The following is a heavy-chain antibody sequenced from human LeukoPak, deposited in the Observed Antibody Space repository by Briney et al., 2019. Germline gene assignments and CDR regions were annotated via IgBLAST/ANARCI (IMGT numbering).Heavy chain of an antibody. J-gene: IGHJ4*02. CDR3: ARCSGGYYFDY. Sequence: GGSLRLSCAASGFTFSSYEMNWVRQAPGKGLEWVSYISSVGTTIYYADSVKGRFTISRDNAKNLLYLQMNSLRAEDTAIYYCARCSGGYYFDYWGQGTLVTVSS. V-gene: IGHV3-48*03. CDR2: ISSVGTTI. CDR1: GFTFSSYE. D-gene: IGHD2-15*01.